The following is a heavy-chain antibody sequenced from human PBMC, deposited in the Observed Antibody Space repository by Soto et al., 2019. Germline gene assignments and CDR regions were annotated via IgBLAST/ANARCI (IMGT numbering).Heavy chain of an antibody. V-gene: IGHV1-3*01. D-gene: IGHD2-2*01. CDR2: INDGNGNT. Sequence: GASVKVSCKASGYTFTSYAMHWVRQAPGQRLEWMGWINDGNGNTKYSQNFQGRVTITRDTSASTVYMELSSLRSEDTAVYFCARGRCSGTSCYADLDYWGQGTLVTVSS. CDR3: ARGRCSGTSCYADLDY. CDR1: GYTFTSYA. J-gene: IGHJ4*02.